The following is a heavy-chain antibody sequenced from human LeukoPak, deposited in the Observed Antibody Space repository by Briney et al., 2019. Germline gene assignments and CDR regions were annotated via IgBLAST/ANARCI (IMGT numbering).Heavy chain of an antibody. V-gene: IGHV3-53*01. CDR3: AREVLFTSDAGRGVS. Sequence: GGSLRLSCAASGFTVSSNYMSWVRQAPGKGLGWVSVIYSGGSTYYADSVKGRFTISRDNAKNSLYLQMNSLRAEDTAVYYCAREVLFTSDAGRGVSWGQGTLVTVSS. CDR1: GFTVSSNY. J-gene: IGHJ4*02. CDR2: IYSGGST. D-gene: IGHD3-10*01.